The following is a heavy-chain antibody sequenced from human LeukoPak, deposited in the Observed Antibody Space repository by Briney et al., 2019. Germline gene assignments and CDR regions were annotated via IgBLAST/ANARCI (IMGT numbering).Heavy chain of an antibody. CDR1: GFTLSIYW. D-gene: IGHD5-12*01. CDR2: IKQGGSEN. Sequence: PGGSLTLSCAASGFTLSIYWMSWVRQATGKGLEWVANIKQGGSENYYVDSVEGRFTLSRDNAKNALYLQVNSVRAEDTAVYYCASVVATFYFDYWGQGTLVTVSS. CDR3: ASVVATFYFDY. V-gene: IGHV3-7*01. J-gene: IGHJ4*02.